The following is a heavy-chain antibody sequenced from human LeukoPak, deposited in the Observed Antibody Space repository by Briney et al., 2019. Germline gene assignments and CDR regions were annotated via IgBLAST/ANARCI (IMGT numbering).Heavy chain of an antibody. V-gene: IGHV3-21*01. D-gene: IGHD5-18*01. J-gene: IGHJ4*02. Sequence: GGSLRLSCAASGFTFNSYSMNWVRQAPGEGLEWDSSISSSSSSIYYADSVKGRFTISRDNAKNSLYLQMDSLRAEDTAVYYCARASGDIVETATMGSYWGQGTLVTVSS. CDR1: GFTFNSYS. CDR3: ARASGDIVETATMGSY. CDR2: ISSSSSSI.